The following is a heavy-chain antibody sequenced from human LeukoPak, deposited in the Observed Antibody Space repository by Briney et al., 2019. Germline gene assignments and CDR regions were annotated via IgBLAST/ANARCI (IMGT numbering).Heavy chain of an antibody. D-gene: IGHD3-22*01. CDR3: ARDDSSGPQVY. J-gene: IGHJ4*02. V-gene: IGHV1-46*01. CDR1: GYTFTSYY. Sequence: ASVKVSCKASGYTFTSYYMHWVRQAPGQGLEWMGIINPSGGSTKYAQKLQGRATMTSDTSTSTVYMELSSLRSEDTAVYYCARDDSSGPQVYWGQGTLVTVSS. CDR2: INPSGGST.